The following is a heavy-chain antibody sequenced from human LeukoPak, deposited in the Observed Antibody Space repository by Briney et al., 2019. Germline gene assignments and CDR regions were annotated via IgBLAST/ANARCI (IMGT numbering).Heavy chain of an antibody. CDR1: GYTFTSYG. V-gene: IGHV1-18*01. CDR2: ISAYNGNT. J-gene: IGHJ4*02. Sequence: ASVKVSCKASGYTFTSYGISWVRQAPGQGLEWMGWISAYNGNTNYAQKLQGRVTMTTDTSTSTAYMELRSLRSDDTAVYYCARVGPADIVATIFTGFPYYFDYWGQGTLVTVSS. D-gene: IGHD5-12*01. CDR3: ARVGPADIVATIFTGFPYYFDY.